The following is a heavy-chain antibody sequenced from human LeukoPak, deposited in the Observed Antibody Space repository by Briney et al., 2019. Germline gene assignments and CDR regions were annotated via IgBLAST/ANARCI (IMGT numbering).Heavy chain of an antibody. J-gene: IGHJ4*02. CDR1: GGSIISNNYY. V-gene: IGHV4-39*01. CDR3: ARLLYDRSGYYYFDY. CDR2: IHYSGSP. Sequence: PSETLSLTCSVSGGSIISNNYYWGWIRQPPGKGLEWIGSIHYSGSPYHNPSLKSRVTISVDTSKNQFSLKLSSVTAADIAVYYCARLLYDRSGYYYFDYWGQGTLVTVSS. D-gene: IGHD3-22*01.